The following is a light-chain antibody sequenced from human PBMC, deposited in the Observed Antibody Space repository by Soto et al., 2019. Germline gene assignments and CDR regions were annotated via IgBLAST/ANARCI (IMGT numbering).Light chain of an antibody. CDR1: QSVSSN. CDR2: GAS. J-gene: IGKJ1*01. V-gene: IGKV3D-15*01. Sequence: EIVLTQSPGTPSLSPGERATLSCGASQSVSSNYLAWYQQKPGRAPRLLIYGASSRATGIPARFSGSGSGTEFTLTISNLQSEDFAVYFCQQYHNWPPITFGQGTKVDIK. CDR3: QQYHNWPPIT.